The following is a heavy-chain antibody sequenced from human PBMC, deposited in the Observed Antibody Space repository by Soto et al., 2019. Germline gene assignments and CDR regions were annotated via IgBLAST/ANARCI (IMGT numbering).Heavy chain of an antibody. J-gene: IGHJ4*02. D-gene: IGHD1-26*01. V-gene: IGHV2-5*02. Sequence: SGPTLGNATQTLTLTCTFSEFSLTTRGVGVGWIRQPPGKALEWLALIYWDNNKYYSPSLKNRLTITKDTFKNQVFLTVTNMDPIDTAPYYGAKRYYNTYFAFWGQGTLVPVSS. CDR1: EFSLTTRGVG. CDR3: AKRYYNTYFAF. CDR2: IYWDNNK.